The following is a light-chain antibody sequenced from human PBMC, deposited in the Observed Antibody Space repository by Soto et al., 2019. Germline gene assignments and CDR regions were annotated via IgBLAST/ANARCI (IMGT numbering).Light chain of an antibody. Sequence: AIQMTQSPSFLSASVGDRVTITCRASQGIRNDLGWYQQKPGKAPKLLIYAATTLQSGVPSRFSGSGSGTDFTLTISSLQPEDFATYYCLQDYNYPLTFGGGTKVDIK. J-gene: IGKJ4*01. V-gene: IGKV1-6*01. CDR2: AAT. CDR3: LQDYNYPLT. CDR1: QGIRND.